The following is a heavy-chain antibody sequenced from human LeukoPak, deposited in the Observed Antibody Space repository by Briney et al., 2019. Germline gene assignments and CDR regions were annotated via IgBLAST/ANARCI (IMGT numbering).Heavy chain of an antibody. CDR3: ARGGIVVVAYYFDY. CDR1: GFTFRNYA. V-gene: IGHV3-30*04. D-gene: IGHD2-15*01. J-gene: IGHJ4*02. Sequence: GGSLRLSCAASGFTFRNYAIHWVRQAPGKGLEWVALISYDGSYKSYADSVKGRFTISRDNSKNTLYLQMNSLRAEDTAVYYCARGGIVVVAYYFDYWGQGTLVTVSS. CDR2: ISYDGSYK.